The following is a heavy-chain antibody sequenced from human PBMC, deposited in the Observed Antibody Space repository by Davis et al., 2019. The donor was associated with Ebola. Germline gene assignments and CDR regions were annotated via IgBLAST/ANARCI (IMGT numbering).Heavy chain of an antibody. CDR1: GGSFSGYY. Sequence: PGGFLRLSCAVYGGSFSGYYWNWIRQPPGKGLEWIGEINHSGNTNYNPSLESRVTISVDTSKNQFSLKLSSVTAADTAVYYCARAGGSLKIDYWGQGTLVTVSS. CDR2: INHSGNT. D-gene: IGHD6-25*01. J-gene: IGHJ4*02. CDR3: ARAGGSLKIDY. V-gene: IGHV4-34*01.